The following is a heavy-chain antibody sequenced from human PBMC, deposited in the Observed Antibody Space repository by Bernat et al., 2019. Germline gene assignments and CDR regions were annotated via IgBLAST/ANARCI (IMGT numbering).Heavy chain of an antibody. CDR1: GYTFNRYY. J-gene: IGHJ5*02. V-gene: IGHV1-46*02. CDR2: IDPSGGSA. CDR3: ARDTVTIPSLRGFDA. Sequence: LVQSGAEVKKPGASVKVSCKASGYTFNRYYMHWVRQAPGQGPEWMGTIDPSGGSADYAQKFQGRVTMTRDTSTSTVYMELSSLISEDTAVYYCARDTVTIPSLRGFDAWGQGTLVTVSS. D-gene: IGHD1-7*01.